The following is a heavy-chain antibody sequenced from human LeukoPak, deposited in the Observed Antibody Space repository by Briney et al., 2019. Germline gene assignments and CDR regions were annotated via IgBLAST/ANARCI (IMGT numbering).Heavy chain of an antibody. V-gene: IGHV3-66*01. Sequence: GESLILSCAASGLTVSSNYMSWVRQPPGKGLEWVSVIYTGGSTYYADSAKGRVTISRDNYKNTLYVQMNSMSADDKAVYYCARGYSGNYWLAFDIWGQGTMVTVSP. CDR3: ARGYSGNYWLAFDI. CDR1: GLTVSSNY. CDR2: IYTGGST. J-gene: IGHJ3*02. D-gene: IGHD1-26*01.